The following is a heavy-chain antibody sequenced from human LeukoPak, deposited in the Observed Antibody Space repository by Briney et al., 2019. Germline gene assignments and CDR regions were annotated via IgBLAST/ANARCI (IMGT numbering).Heavy chain of an antibody. CDR1: GGSISSYY. V-gene: IGHV4-59*12. Sequence: SGTLSLTCTVSGGSISSYYWSWIRQPPGKGLEWIGYIYYSGSTNYNPSLKSRVTISVDTSKNQFSLKLSSVTAADTAVYYCARGVLWGYFDYWGQGTPVTVSS. D-gene: IGHD2-8*01. J-gene: IGHJ4*03. CDR3: ARGVLWGYFDY. CDR2: IYYSGST.